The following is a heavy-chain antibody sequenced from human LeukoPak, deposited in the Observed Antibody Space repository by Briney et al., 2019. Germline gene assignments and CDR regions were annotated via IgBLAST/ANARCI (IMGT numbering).Heavy chain of an antibody. D-gene: IGHD2-2*01. CDR2: ISSSSRYI. V-gene: IGHV3-21*01. J-gene: IGHJ5*02. Sequence: GGSLRLSCAASGFSFNTYSMNWVRQTPGKGLEWVSSISSSSRYIYYADSVKGRFTISRDNAKNSLYLQMNGLRPEDTAVYYCARERGKVDIVVVPAALKRWFDPWGQGTLVTVSS. CDR3: ARERGKVDIVVVPAALKRWFDP. CDR1: GFSFNTYS.